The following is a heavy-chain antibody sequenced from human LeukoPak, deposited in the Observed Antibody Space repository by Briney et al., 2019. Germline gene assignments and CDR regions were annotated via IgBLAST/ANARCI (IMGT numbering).Heavy chain of an antibody. V-gene: IGHV4-4*02. CDR3: ARENVLRYFDWLSSGNDAFDI. CDR1: GGSISSSNW. D-gene: IGHD3-9*01. J-gene: IGHJ3*02. CDR2: IYHSGST. Sequence: PSETLSLTCAVSGGSISSSNWWSWVRRPPGKGLEWIGEIYHSGSTNYNPSLKSRVTISVDKSKNQFSLKLSSVTAADTAVYYCARENVLRYFDWLSSGNDAFDIWGQGTMVTVSS.